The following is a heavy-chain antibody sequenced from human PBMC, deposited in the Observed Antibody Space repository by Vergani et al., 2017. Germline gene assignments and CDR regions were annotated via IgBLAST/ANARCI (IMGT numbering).Heavy chain of an antibody. CDR2: ISGSGGNT. CDR3: AREYSSTSGRAFDF. D-gene: IGHD2-2*01. V-gene: IGHV3-23*01. CDR1: GFTFSSYA. Sequence: EMQLLESGGNLIQLGGSLRLPCGASGFTFSSYAMTWVRLAPGKGLQWVSAISGSGGNTFYTDSVKGRFTISRDNSKDTLYLQMNSLRAEDTAVYYCAREYSSTSGRAFDFGGQGTKVTVSS. J-gene: IGHJ3*01.